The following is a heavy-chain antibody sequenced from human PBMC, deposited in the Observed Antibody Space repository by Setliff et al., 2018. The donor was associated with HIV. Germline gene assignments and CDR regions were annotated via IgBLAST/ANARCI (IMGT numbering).Heavy chain of an antibody. D-gene: IGHD3-10*01. CDR1: GYSFSGYY. V-gene: IGHV1-2*02. Sequence: VASVKVSCKASGYSFSGYYIHWVRQAPGQGLEWMGWINPNSGGRKYAQKFHGRVTMTRDTSISTTYMELSSLRSDDTAVYYCAGGFGEVDWFDPWGQGTLVTVSS. CDR3: AGGFGEVDWFDP. J-gene: IGHJ5*02. CDR2: INPNSGGR.